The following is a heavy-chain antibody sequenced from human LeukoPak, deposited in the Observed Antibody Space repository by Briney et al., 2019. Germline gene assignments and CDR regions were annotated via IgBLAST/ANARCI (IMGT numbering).Heavy chain of an antibody. V-gene: IGHV4-59*01. D-gene: IGHD3-10*01. CDR1: GGSISSYY. J-gene: IGHJ5*02. CDR3: ARADPNASGYFYRFNWFDP. CDR2: IYSSGST. Sequence: SETLSLTCTVSGGSISSYYWNWVRQPPGKGLEWIGNIYSSGSTDYNPSLKSRVTISLDTSKFQFSLRLNSVTAADTAVYYCARADPNASGYFYRFNWFDPWGQGALVTVSS.